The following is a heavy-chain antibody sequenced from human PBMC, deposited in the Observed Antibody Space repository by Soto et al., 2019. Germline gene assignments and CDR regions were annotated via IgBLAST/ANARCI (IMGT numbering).Heavy chain of an antibody. CDR3: AGAQIFGVDWFDY. J-gene: IGHJ4*02. D-gene: IGHD3-3*01. CDR2: IFYSGST. Sequence: SETMSLTCPVSGYSICSAYCYWLWIRQPPGKGLEWIAYIFYSGSTYYNPSLKSRVTISVDRSKNQFSLKLSSVTAADTAVYYCAGAQIFGVDWFDYWGQGTLVTVSS. CDR1: GYSICSAYCY. V-gene: IGHV4-30-4*01.